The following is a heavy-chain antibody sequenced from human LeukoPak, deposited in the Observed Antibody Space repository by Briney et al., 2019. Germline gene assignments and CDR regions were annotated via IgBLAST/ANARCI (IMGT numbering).Heavy chain of an antibody. CDR2: IYYSGST. CDR3: ARVVSIQYYYDSSGLLGNYFDY. D-gene: IGHD3-22*01. J-gene: IGHJ4*02. CDR1: GGSISSSSYY. Sequence: SETLSLTCTVSGGSISSSSYYWGWIRQPPGKGLEWIGSIYYSGSTYYNPSLKSRVTISVDTSKNQFSLKLSSVTAADTAVYYCARVVSIQYYYDSSGLLGNYFDYWGQGTLVTVSS. V-gene: IGHV4-39*07.